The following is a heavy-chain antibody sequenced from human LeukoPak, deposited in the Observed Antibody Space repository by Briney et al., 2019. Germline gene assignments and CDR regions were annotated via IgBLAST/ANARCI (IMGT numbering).Heavy chain of an antibody. D-gene: IGHD6-19*01. V-gene: IGHV3-21*01. CDR1: GITFSSYA. CDR2: ISSTGSNI. Sequence: GGSLRLSCAASGITFSSYAMNWVRQAPGKGLEWVSSISSTGSNIYYADSVKGRFTISRDNAKNSLSLQMNSLRAEDTAVYYCATEFLGAVAETGNYWGQGALVTVSS. CDR3: ATEFLGAVAETGNY. J-gene: IGHJ4*02.